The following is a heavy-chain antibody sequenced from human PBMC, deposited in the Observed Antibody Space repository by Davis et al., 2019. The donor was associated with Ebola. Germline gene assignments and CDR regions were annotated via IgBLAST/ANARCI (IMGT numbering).Heavy chain of an antibody. CDR1: GFTFSSYW. CDR2: IKQDGSEK. V-gene: IGHV3-7*01. Sequence: PGGSLRLSCAASGFTFSSYWMTWVRQAPGKGLQWVANIKQDGSEKYYMDSVKGRFTISRDNAKNSLYLQMNSLRADDTAVYYCARDKKWHVGGLFGGYYYYGMDVWGQGTTVTVSS. CDR3: ARDKKWHVGGLFGGYYYYGMDV. D-gene: IGHD2-15*01. J-gene: IGHJ6*02.